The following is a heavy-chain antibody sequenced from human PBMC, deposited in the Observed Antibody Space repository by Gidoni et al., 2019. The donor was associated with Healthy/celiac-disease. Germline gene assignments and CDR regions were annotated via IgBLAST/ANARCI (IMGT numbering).Heavy chain of an antibody. D-gene: IGHD5-12*01. J-gene: IGHJ4*02. CDR3: ARVGVEMATTSPFDY. CDR1: GYTFTSYY. Sequence: QVQLLQSGAEVKKPGASVTVSCTASGYTFTSYYIHWVRQAPGQGLEWLGLINPSGGSTSYAQKFQGRVTMTRDTSTSTVYMELSSLRSEDTAVYYCARVGVEMATTSPFDYWGQGTLVTVSS. CDR2: INPSGGST. V-gene: IGHV1-46*03.